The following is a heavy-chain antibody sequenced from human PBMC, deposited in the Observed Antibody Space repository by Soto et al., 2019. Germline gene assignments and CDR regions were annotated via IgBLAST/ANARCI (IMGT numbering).Heavy chain of an antibody. Sequence: QVQLVQSGAEVKKPGSSVKVSCKASGDTFNFYTINWVRQAPGLGLEWMGRCNPILSFSNSALKFQGRVTLTAQKPTSTPYMVLSSLRSEYTAIYYWATSFGSGSRAFDYWGQGALVTVSS. J-gene: IGHJ4*02. CDR2: CNPILSFS. CDR1: GDTFNFYT. CDR3: ATSFGSGSRAFDY. D-gene: IGHD3-10*01. V-gene: IGHV1-69*02.